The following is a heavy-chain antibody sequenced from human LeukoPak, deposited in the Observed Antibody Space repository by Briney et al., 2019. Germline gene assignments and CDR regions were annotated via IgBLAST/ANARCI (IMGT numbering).Heavy chain of an antibody. CDR1: GYTFTSYG. Sequence: GASVKVSCKASGYTFTSYGISWVRQAPGRGLEWMGWISAYNGNTNYAQKLQGRVTMTTDTSTSTAYMELRSLRSDDTAVYYCARVLQQLVVNYFDYWGQGTLVTVSS. J-gene: IGHJ4*02. D-gene: IGHD6-13*01. CDR3: ARVLQQLVVNYFDY. V-gene: IGHV1-18*01. CDR2: ISAYNGNT.